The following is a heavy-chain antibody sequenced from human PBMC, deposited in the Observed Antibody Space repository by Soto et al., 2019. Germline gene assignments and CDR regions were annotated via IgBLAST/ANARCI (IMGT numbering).Heavy chain of an antibody. J-gene: IGHJ4*02. D-gene: IGHD3-22*01. CDR2: ISGSGGST. V-gene: IGHV3-23*01. CDR1: GFTFSSYA. CDR3: AKFGPHEDSSPYYFDY. Sequence: EVQLLESGGGLVQPGGSLRLSCAASGFTFSSYAMSWVRQAPGKGLEWVSAISGSGGSTYYADSVKGRFTISRDNSKNPLYLQMNSRRAEDAAVYDCAKFGPHEDSSPYYFDYGGQGTLVTVSS.